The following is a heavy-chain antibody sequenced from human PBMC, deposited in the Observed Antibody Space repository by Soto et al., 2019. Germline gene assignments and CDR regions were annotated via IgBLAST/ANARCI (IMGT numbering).Heavy chain of an antibody. CDR1: GGSISSYY. V-gene: IGHV4-59*01. CDR3: AAAPRY. Sequence: LSLTCTVSGGSISSYYWSWIRQPPGKGLEWIGNIYDSGSTNYNPSLKRRDTKSVDTSKNQFSLRLTSVTAADTAVYYCAAAPRYLGQGTLVTVSS. J-gene: IGHJ4*02. D-gene: IGHD2-15*01. CDR2: IYDSGST.